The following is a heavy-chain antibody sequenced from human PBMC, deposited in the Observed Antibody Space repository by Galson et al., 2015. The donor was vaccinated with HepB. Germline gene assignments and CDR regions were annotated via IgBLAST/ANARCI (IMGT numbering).Heavy chain of an antibody. Sequence: QSGAEVKKPGESLRISCKGSGYSFTSYWISWVRQMPGKGLEWMGRIDPSDSYTNYSPSFQGHVTISADKSISPAYLQWSSLKASATAMYYWARRDCSGGSCYSFDPWGQGTLVTVSS. CDR3: ARRDCSGGSCYSFDP. CDR1: GYSFTSYW. D-gene: IGHD2-15*01. J-gene: IGHJ5*02. V-gene: IGHV5-10-1*01. CDR2: IDPSDSYT.